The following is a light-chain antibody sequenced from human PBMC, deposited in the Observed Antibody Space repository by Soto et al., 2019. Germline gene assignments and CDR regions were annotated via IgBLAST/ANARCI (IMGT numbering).Light chain of an antibody. Sequence: EIVLTQSPGTLSLSPGERATLSCRASQSVSSDYLAWYQLKPGQAPRLLIYGASSRATGIPDRFSGSGSGTDFTLTISRLDPEDFAMYYCQQYTHWPVWSFGQGTKVEIK. CDR3: QQYTHWPVWS. CDR1: QSVSSDY. CDR2: GAS. V-gene: IGKV3-20*01. J-gene: IGKJ1*01.